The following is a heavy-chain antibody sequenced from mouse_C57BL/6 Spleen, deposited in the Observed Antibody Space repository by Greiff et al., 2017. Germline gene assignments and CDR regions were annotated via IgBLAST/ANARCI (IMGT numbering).Heavy chain of an antibody. CDR2: IRNKANGYTT. V-gene: IGHV7-3*01. CDR3: ARYNYGSSYVRYFDY. J-gene: IGHJ2*01. D-gene: IGHD1-1*01. Sequence: EVKLMESGGGLVQPGGSLSLSCAASGFTFTDYYMSWVRQPPGKALEWLGFIRNKANGYTTEYSASVKGRLTISRDNSQSILYLQMNALRAEDSATYYCARYNYGSSYVRYFDYWGQGTTLTVSS. CDR1: GFTFTDYY.